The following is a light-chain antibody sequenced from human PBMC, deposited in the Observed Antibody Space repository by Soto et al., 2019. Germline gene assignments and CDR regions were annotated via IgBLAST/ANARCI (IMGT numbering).Light chain of an antibody. Sequence: QMTQSASSLSASLGDRVTLTCKASQGINIYLAWYQQAAGRVPKHLIYGASKLQSGVPSRFRGGGYGTNFNLTISSLQTEDVGTYYCQNYNSAPITFGQGTRLEIK. J-gene: IGKJ5*01. CDR1: QGINIY. CDR3: QNYNSAPIT. V-gene: IGKV1-27*01. CDR2: GAS.